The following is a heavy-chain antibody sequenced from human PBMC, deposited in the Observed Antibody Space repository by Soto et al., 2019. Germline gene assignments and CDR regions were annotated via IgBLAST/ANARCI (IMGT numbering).Heavy chain of an antibody. CDR2: ISYDGSNK. Sequence: GGSLRLSCAASGFTLSSYAMHWVRQAPGKGLEWVAVISYDGSNKYYADSVKGRFTISRDNSKNTLYLQMNSLRAEDTAVYYWARVLSVTIFGVVIPTHYYYYGMDVWGQGTTVTVSS. J-gene: IGHJ6*02. D-gene: IGHD3-3*01. CDR1: GFTLSSYA. CDR3: ARVLSVTIFGVVIPTHYYYYGMDV. V-gene: IGHV3-30-3*01.